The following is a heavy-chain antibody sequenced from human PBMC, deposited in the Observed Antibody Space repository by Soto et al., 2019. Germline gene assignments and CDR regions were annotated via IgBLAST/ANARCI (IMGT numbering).Heavy chain of an antibody. CDR2: INHSGST. V-gene: IGHV4-34*01. CDR1: CGSFSGYY. Sequence: QVQLQQWGAGLLKPSENLSLTCAVYCGSFSGYYCNCIRQPPGKGLELLGEINHSGSTNYNPSLKRRVTISVDTSKNQFSLKLSSVTAEDTAVYYCARGWGRIFDYWGQGTLVTVSS. D-gene: IGHD7-27*01. CDR3: ARGWGRIFDY. J-gene: IGHJ4*02.